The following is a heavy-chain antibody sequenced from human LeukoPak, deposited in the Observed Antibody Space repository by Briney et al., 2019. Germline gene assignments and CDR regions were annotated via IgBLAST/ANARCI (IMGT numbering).Heavy chain of an antibody. Sequence: LSETLSLTCTVSGGSISSYYWSWIRQPPGKGLEWIGYIYSSGSTNYNPSLKSRVTMSVDKAKKQFSLKLTSVTAADTAVYYCARELNTGSHNGDYFDYWGQGTLVTVSS. J-gene: IGHJ4*02. CDR1: GGSISSYY. V-gene: IGHV4-59*01. D-gene: IGHD1-26*01. CDR2: IYSSGST. CDR3: ARELNTGSHNGDYFDY.